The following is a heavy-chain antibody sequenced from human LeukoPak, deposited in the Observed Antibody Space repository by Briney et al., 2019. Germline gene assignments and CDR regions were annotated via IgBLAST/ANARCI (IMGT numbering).Heavy chain of an antibody. CDR1: GFTFSSYW. CDR3: ARDIGMGAEAGTWSWFDP. J-gene: IGHJ5*02. V-gene: IGHV3-74*01. D-gene: IGHD6-13*01. CDR2: INSDGSST. Sequence: GGSLRLSCAASGFTFSSYWMHWVRQAPGKGLVWVSRINSDGSSTSYADSVKGRFTISRDNAKNTLYLQMNSLRAEDTAVYYCARDIGMGAEAGTWSWFDPWGQGTLVTVSS.